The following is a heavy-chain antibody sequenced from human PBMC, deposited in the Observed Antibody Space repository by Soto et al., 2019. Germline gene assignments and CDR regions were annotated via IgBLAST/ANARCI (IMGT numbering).Heavy chain of an antibody. CDR1: GFTFSSYA. D-gene: IGHD6-19*01. Sequence: GGSLRLSCAAFGFTFSSYAMSWVRQAPGKGLEWVSSIGKSSGTFYADSVKGRFTISRDSSKNTLYLQMNGLRAEDAAVYYCAKRDSSGLYYFHYWGQGTLVTVSS. J-gene: IGHJ4*02. CDR2: IGKSSGT. V-gene: IGHV3-23*01. CDR3: AKRDSSGLYYFHY.